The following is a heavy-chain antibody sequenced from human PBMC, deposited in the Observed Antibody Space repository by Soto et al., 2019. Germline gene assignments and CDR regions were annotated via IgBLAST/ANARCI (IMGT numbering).Heavy chain of an antibody. CDR1: GYTLTELY. J-gene: IGHJ6*02. Sequence: ASVKVSCKVSGYTLTELYMHWVRQAPGKGHEWMGGFDPEDGETIYAQKFQGRVTMTEDTSTDTAYMELSSLRSEDTAVYYCATDQPLSSYRELYYYGMDVWGQGTTVTVSS. CDR3: ATDQPLSSYRELYYYGMDV. D-gene: IGHD6-13*01. V-gene: IGHV1-24*01. CDR2: FDPEDGET.